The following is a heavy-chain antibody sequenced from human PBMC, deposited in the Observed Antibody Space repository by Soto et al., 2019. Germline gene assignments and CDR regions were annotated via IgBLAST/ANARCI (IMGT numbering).Heavy chain of an antibody. D-gene: IGHD3-3*01. V-gene: IGHV3-33*01. CDR1: GFTFSSYG. CDR2: IWYDGSNK. J-gene: IGHJ6*02. CDR3: ARDLSYDFWSGYYTDTVYGMDV. Sequence: GGSLRLSCAASGFTFSSYGMHWVRQAPGKGLEWVAVIWYDGSNKYYADSVKGRFTISRDNSKNTLYLQMNSLRAEDTAVYYCARDLSYDFWSGYYTDTVYGMDVWGQGTTVTVSS.